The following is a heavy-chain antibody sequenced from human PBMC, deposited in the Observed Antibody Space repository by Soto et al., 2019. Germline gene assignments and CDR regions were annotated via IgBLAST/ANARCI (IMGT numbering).Heavy chain of an antibody. J-gene: IGHJ6*02. Sequence: EVQLVESGGGLVQPGGSLRLSCAASGFTFSSYWMHWVRQAPGKGLVWVSRINSDGSSTSYADSVKGRFTISRDNAKNTLYLQRNSLRAEATAVYYCARAAREDSRGWYYYGMDVWGQGTTVTVSS. D-gene: IGHD3-22*01. CDR3: ARAAREDSRGWYYYGMDV. V-gene: IGHV3-74*01. CDR2: INSDGSST. CDR1: GFTFSSYW.